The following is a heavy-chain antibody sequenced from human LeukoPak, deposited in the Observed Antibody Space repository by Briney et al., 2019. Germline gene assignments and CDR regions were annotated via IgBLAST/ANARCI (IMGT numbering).Heavy chain of an antibody. D-gene: IGHD6-13*01. Sequence: GGSLRLSCAASGFTFSSYAMNWVHQAPGKGLEWVSAISGSGGNTYYADSVKGRFTISRDNSKNTLYLQMNSLRAEDTAVYYCAKGSQQLDRYYFDYWGQGTLVTVSS. V-gene: IGHV3-23*01. J-gene: IGHJ4*02. CDR1: GFTFSSYA. CDR3: AKGSQQLDRYYFDY. CDR2: ISGSGGNT.